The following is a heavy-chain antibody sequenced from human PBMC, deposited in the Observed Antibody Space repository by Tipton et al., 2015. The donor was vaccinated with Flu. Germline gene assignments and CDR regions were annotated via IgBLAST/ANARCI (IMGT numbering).Heavy chain of an antibody. CDR2: IKQDGSEK. Sequence: SLRLSCAASGFSFSSYWMNWVRQAPGKGLEWVAKIKQDGSEKYYVDSVKGRFTISRDNAKNSFYLQMNSLRAEDTAVYFCARSSYSSSWFFGYWGQGTLVTVSS. CDR1: GFSFSSYW. CDR3: ARSSYSSSWFFGY. D-gene: IGHD6-13*01. V-gene: IGHV3-7*01. J-gene: IGHJ4*02.